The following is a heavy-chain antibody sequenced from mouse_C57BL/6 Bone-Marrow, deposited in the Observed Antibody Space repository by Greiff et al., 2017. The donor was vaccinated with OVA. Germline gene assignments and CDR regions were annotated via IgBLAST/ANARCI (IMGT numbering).Heavy chain of an antibody. CDR2: IRSKSSNYAT. V-gene: IGHV10-3*01. CDR3: VRVTTGVGPWYFEV. D-gene: IGHD1-1*01. CDR1: GFTFTTYA. Sequence: EVQLVESGGGLVQPKGSLKLSCAASGFTFTTYAMHWVRQAPGKGLEWVARIRSKSSNYATYYAVSVKDRFTISRDASQSMLYLKMNNLKTEDTAMYYCVRVTTGVGPWYFEVWGTGTTVTVSS. J-gene: IGHJ1*03.